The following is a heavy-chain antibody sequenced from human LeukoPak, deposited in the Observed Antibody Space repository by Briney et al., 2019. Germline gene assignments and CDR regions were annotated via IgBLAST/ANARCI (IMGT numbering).Heavy chain of an antibody. V-gene: IGHV4-39*07. CDR1: GGSISSSNYF. CDR3: ATLGNGRTFDN. D-gene: IGHD1-26*01. J-gene: IGHJ4*02. CDR2: IYYSGAT. Sequence: SDTLSLTYTVSGGSISSSNYFWGCIRQPPGKGLEWIGSIYYSGATFYNPSLKSRVTISVDTSKNQFSLKLSSVTAADTAVYYCATLGNGRTFDNWGQGTLVTVSS.